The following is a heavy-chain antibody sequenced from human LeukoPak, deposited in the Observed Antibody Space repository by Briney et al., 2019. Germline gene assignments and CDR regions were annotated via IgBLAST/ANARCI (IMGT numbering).Heavy chain of an antibody. D-gene: IGHD2-15*01. CDR3: ARHFSERYCSGGSCYRTRRLGAFDI. Sequence: SETLSLTCTVSGGSISSSSYYWGWLRQPPGKGLERIVSIYYSGSTYYNPSLKSRVTISVDTSKNQFSLKLSSVTAADTAVYYCARHFSERYCSGGSCYRTRRLGAFDIWGQGTMVTVSS. CDR1: GGSISSSSYY. V-gene: IGHV4-39*01. CDR2: IYYSGST. J-gene: IGHJ3*02.